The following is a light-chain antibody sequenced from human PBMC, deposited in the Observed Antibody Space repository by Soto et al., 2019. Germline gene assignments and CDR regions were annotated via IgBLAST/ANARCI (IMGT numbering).Light chain of an antibody. Sequence: EIVLTQSPGTLSLSPGERATLSCRARQSISNTYLAWYQQKPGQAPRLLIYGTSSRATGIPDRFSGSGSGTVFPLTITILEHEDFAVYYCQQFGDSAWTFGQGTKVEI. J-gene: IGKJ1*01. CDR3: QQFGDSAWT. CDR1: QSISNTY. CDR2: GTS. V-gene: IGKV3-20*01.